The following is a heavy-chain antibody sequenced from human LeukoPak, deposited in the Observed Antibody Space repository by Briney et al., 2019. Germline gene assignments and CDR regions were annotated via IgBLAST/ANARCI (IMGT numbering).Heavy chain of an antibody. Sequence: GGSLRLSCAASGFTFSDSAFRWVRQASGKGLEWVGRIRSKPNNYATAYTASVKGRFTISRDDSKNTAYLQMNSLNTEDTAMYYCTRHLIGATPFDYWGQGTLVSVSS. V-gene: IGHV3-73*01. CDR3: TRHLIGATPFDY. J-gene: IGHJ4*02. D-gene: IGHD4/OR15-4a*01. CDR1: GFTFSDSA. CDR2: IRSKPNNYAT.